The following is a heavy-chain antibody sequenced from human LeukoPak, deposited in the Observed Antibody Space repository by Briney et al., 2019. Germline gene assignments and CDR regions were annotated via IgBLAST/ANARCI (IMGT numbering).Heavy chain of an antibody. CDR2: IYYSGST. J-gene: IGHJ4*02. D-gene: IGHD2-2*01. V-gene: IGHV4-39*07. CDR1: GGSISSSTYY. CDR3: ASLRPDCSSTSCYPDY. Sequence: SETLSLTCTVSGGSISSSTYYWGWIRQPPGKGLEWIGSIYYSGSTYYDPSLKSRVTLSVDTSKNQLSLKLSSVTAADTAVYYCASLRPDCSSTSCYPDYWGQGTLVTVSS.